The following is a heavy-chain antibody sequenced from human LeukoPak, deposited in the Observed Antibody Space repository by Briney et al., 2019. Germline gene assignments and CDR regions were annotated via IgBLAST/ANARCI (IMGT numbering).Heavy chain of an antibody. Sequence: GGSLGLSCAASGFTFSNAWMSWVRQAPGKGLEWVGRIKSKTDGGTTDYAAPVKGRFTISRDDSKNTLYLQMNSLKTEDTAVYYCTTGPGHYGMDVWGKGTTVTVSS. V-gene: IGHV3-15*01. CDR2: IKSKTDGGTT. J-gene: IGHJ6*04. CDR1: GFTFSNAW. D-gene: IGHD1-14*01. CDR3: TTGPGHYGMDV.